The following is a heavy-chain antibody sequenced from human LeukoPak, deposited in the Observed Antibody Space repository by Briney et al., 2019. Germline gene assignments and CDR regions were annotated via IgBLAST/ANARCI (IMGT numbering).Heavy chain of an antibody. CDR2: INSDGSST. CDR3: ARDPAEYYGSGSYYNVP. CDR1: GCTFSSYW. V-gene: IGHV3-74*01. J-gene: IGHJ5*02. Sequence: PGGSLRLSCAASGCTFSSYWMHWVRQAPGKGLVWVSRINSDGSSTSYADSVKGRFTISGDNAKNTLYLQMNSLRAEDTAVYYCARDPAEYYGSGSYYNVPWGQGTLVTVSS. D-gene: IGHD3-10*01.